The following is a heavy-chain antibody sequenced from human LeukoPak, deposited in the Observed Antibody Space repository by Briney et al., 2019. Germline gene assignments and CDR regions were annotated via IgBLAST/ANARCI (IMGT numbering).Heavy chain of an antibody. CDR2: IIPIFGTA. CDR1: GGTFSSYA. V-gene: IGHV1-69*13. Sequence: SVKVSCKASGGTFSSYAISWVRQAPGQGLEWMGGIIPIFGTANYAQKFQGRVTITADESTSTAYMELSSLRSEDTAVYYCAKDGYNPQTHDCYFDYWGQGTLVTVSS. J-gene: IGHJ4*02. D-gene: IGHD5-24*01. CDR3: AKDGYNPQTHDCYFDY.